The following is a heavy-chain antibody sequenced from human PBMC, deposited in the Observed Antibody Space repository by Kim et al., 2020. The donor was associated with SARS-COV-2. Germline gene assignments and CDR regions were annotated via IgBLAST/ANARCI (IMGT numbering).Heavy chain of an antibody. J-gene: IGHJ6*03. Sequence: SETLSLTCTVSGGSISSYYWSWIRQPPGKGLEWIGYIYYSGSTNYNPSLKSRVTISVDTSKNQFSLKLSSVTAADTAVYYCARDRYETMVRGVMFHYYYYMDVCGKGTTVTVSS. CDR2: IYYSGST. V-gene: IGHV4-59*01. D-gene: IGHD3-10*01. CDR1: GGSISSYY. CDR3: ARDRYETMVRGVMFHYYYYMDV.